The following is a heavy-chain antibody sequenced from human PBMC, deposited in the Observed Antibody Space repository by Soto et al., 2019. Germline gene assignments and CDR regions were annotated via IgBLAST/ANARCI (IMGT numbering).Heavy chain of an antibody. J-gene: IGHJ6*02. Sequence: SETLSLTCAVYGGSFSGYYWSWIRQPPGKGLEWIGEINHSGSTNYNPSLKSRVTISVDTSKNQFSLKLSSVTAADTAVYYCAREGQWLYYYYGMDVWGQGTTVTVSS. CDR1: GGSFSGYY. CDR2: INHSGST. V-gene: IGHV4-34*01. D-gene: IGHD6-19*01. CDR3: AREGQWLYYYYGMDV.